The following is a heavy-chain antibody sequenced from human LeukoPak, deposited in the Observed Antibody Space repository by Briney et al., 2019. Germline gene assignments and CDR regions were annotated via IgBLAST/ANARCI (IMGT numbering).Heavy chain of an antibody. CDR2: INPSGGST. Sequence: ASVKVSCKASGYTFTSYYMHWVRQAPGQGLEWMGIINPSGGSTSYAQKFQGRDTMTRDTSTSTVYMELSSLRSEDTAVYYCARVRAEGTVTTYYFDYWGQGTLVTVSS. J-gene: IGHJ4*02. V-gene: IGHV1-46*01. CDR3: ARVRAEGTVTTYYFDY. CDR1: GYTFTSYY. D-gene: IGHD4-17*01.